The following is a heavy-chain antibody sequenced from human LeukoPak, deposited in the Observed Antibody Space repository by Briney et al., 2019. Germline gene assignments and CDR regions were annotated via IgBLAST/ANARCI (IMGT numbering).Heavy chain of an antibody. Sequence: GGSPRLSRAASGFTVSSNYMSWVRQAPGKGLKWVSVIYSGGSTYYANSVKGRFTISRHNSKNTLYLQMNSLRAEDTAVYYCARDRYSSSWTAYYYYGMDVWGQGTTVTVSS. V-gene: IGHV3-53*04. CDR3: ARDRYSSSWTAYYYYGMDV. D-gene: IGHD6-13*01. CDR1: GFTVSSNY. J-gene: IGHJ6*02. CDR2: IYSGGST.